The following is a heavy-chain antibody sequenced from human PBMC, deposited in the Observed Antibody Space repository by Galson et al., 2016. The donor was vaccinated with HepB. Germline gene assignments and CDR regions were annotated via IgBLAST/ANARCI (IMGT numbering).Heavy chain of an antibody. CDR3: ARYVGGWGSY. CDR1: GFSFSSFW. D-gene: IGHD3-10*01. Sequence: SLRLSCAASGFSFSSFWMHWVRQVPGKGLVWVARTNEYGSITAYADSVKGRLTISRDNSKNTLYLQMSSLRTEDTAVYFCARYVGGWGSYWGQGTLVTVSS. J-gene: IGHJ4*02. CDR2: TNEYGSIT. V-gene: IGHV3-74*01.